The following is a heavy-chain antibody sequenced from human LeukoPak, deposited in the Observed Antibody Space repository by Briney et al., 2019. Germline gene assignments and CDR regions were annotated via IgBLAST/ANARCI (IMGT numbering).Heavy chain of an antibody. CDR2: IYTSGST. D-gene: IGHD3-3*01. CDR1: GGSISSGSYY. J-gene: IGHJ3*02. Sequence: PSETLSLTCTVSGGSISSGSYYWSWIRQPAGKGLEWIGRIYTSGSTNYNPSLKSRVTISVDTSMNQFSLKLSSVTAADTAVYYCARLPGLRFLEWANDAFDIWGQGTTVTVSS. V-gene: IGHV4-61*02. CDR3: ARLPGLRFLEWANDAFDI.